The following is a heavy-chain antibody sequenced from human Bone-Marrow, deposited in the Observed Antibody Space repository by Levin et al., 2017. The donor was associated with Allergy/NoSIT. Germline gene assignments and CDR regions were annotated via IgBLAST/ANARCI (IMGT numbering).Heavy chain of an antibody. Sequence: PSETLSLTCAVYGGSFSGYYWSWIRQPPGKGLEWIGEINHSGSTNYNPSLKSRVTISVDTSKNQFSLKLSSVTAADTAVYYCARGRLRFLEWLSMGWFDPWGQGTLVTVSS. CDR3: ARGRLRFLEWLSMGWFDP. CDR2: INHSGST. V-gene: IGHV4-34*01. CDR1: GGSFSGYY. D-gene: IGHD3-3*01. J-gene: IGHJ5*02.